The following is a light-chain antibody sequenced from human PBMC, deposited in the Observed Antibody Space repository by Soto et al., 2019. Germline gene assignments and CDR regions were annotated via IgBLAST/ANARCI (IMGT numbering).Light chain of an antibody. CDR2: AAS. J-gene: IGKJ5*01. CDR1: QGISSY. CDR3: QQYYSYPSIT. V-gene: IGKV1-8*01. Sequence: AIRMTQSPSSFSASTGDRVTITCRASQGISSYLAWYQQKPGKAPKLLIYAASTLQSGVPSRFSGSGSGTDFTLTISCLQSADFATYYCQQYYSYPSITFGQGTRLEIK.